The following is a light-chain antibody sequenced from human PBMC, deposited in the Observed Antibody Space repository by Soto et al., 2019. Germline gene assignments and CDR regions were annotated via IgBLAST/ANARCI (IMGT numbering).Light chain of an antibody. V-gene: IGLV2-11*01. CDR2: GVT. Sequence: QSALTQPGSVSGSPGQSVTISCTGTSSDVGGYDYVSWYQQHPGKAPKLMIYGVTKWPSGVPDRFSGSKSGNTASLTISGLQAEDEADYYCCSYAGSYTWVFGGGTKLTVL. CDR3: CSYAGSYTWV. CDR1: SSDVGGYDY. J-gene: IGLJ3*02.